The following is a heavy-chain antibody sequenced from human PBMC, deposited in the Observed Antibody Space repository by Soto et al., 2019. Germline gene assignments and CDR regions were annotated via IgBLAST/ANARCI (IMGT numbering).Heavy chain of an antibody. V-gene: IGHV3-23*01. CDR3: AKDFEGVRDSSGWYYFDY. D-gene: IGHD6-19*01. Sequence: GGSLRLSCAASGFTFSSYAMSWVRQAPGKGLEWVSAISGSGGSTYYADSVKGRFTISRDNSKNTLYLQMNSLRAEDTAVYYCAKDFEGVRDSSGWYYFDYWGQGTLVTVSS. J-gene: IGHJ4*02. CDR1: GFTFSSYA. CDR2: ISGSGGST.